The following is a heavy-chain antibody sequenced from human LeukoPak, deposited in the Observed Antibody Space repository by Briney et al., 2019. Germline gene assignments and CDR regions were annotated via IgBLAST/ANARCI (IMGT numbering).Heavy chain of an antibody. V-gene: IGHV4-59*08. Sequence: SETLSLTCTVSGGSISSYYWSWIRQSPGKGLEWIGTIYQSGSTYYNPSLKSRVTISVDTSKNQFSLKLSSVTAADTAVYYCARRRSPSETGAFDIWGQGTMVTVSS. CDR3: ARRRSPSETGAFDI. CDR2: IYQSGST. CDR1: GGSISSYY. J-gene: IGHJ3*02. D-gene: IGHD5-24*01.